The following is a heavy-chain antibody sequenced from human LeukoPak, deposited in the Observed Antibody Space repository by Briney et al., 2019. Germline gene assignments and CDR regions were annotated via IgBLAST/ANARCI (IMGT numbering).Heavy chain of an antibody. CDR1: GFTFSSYS. V-gene: IGHV3-21*01. D-gene: IGHD3-22*01. CDR3: ARVYYATSGPNDAFDI. CDR2: ISSSSSYI. Sequence: AGGSLRLSCAASGFTFSSYSMNWVRQAPGKGLEWVSSISSSSSYIYYADSVKGRFTISRDNAKNSLDLQMNSLSAEDTAVYYCARVYYATSGPNDAFDIWGQGTMVTVSS. J-gene: IGHJ3*02.